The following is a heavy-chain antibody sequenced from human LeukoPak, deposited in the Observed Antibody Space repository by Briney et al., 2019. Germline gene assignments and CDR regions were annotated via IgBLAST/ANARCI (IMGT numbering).Heavy chain of an antibody. CDR1: GFTVSSNS. CDR3: ARRAGAYSHPYDY. CDR2: IYSGTI. V-gene: IGHV3-53*01. J-gene: IGHJ4*02. D-gene: IGHD4/OR15-4a*01. Sequence: GGSLRLSCTVSGFTVSSNSMSWVRQAPGKGLEWVSFIYSGTIHYSDSVKGRFTISRDNSKNTLYLQMNSLRAEDTGVYYCARRAGAYSHPYDYWGQGTLVTVSS.